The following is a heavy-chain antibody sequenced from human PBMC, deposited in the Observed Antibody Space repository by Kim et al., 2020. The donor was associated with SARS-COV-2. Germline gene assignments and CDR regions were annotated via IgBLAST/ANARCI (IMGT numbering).Heavy chain of an antibody. J-gene: IGHJ4*02. CDR3: VRDLYSGYDPSDY. CDR1: GFTFGNYW. Sequence: GGSLRLSCAASGFTFGNYWMTWVRQAPGKGMEWVANIKPDGSQKKYVYSVKGRFTISRDNAKNSLYLQMNSLRAEDTAVYYCVRDLYSGYDPSDYWGRGTLVTVSS. D-gene: IGHD5-12*01. V-gene: IGHV3-7*03. CDR2: IKPDGSQK.